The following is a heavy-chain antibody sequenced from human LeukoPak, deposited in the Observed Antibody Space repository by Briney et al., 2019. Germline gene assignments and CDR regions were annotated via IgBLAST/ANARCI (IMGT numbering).Heavy chain of an antibody. V-gene: IGHV3-23*01. D-gene: IGHD3-22*01. Sequence: GGSLRLSCAVSGITLSNYGMSWVRQGPGKGLEWVAGISDSGGRTNYADSVKGRFTISRDNPKNTLYLQMNSLRAEDTAVYFCAKRGVVSRVILVGFHKEAYYFDSWGQGALVNVSS. CDR1: GITLSNYG. CDR3: AKRGVVSRVILVGFHKEAYYFDS. CDR2: ISDSGGRT. J-gene: IGHJ4*02.